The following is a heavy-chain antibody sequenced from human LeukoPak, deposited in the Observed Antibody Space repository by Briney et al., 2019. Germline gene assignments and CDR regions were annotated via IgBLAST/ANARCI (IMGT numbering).Heavy chain of an antibody. V-gene: IGHV3-33*06. CDR1: GFTFSSYG. Sequence: GRSLRLSCAASGFTFSSYGMHWVRQAPGKGLDCVAVIWYDGSNKYYADSVKGRFTISRDNSKNTLYLQMNSLRAEDTAVYYCAKGYGSGSYCIDYWGQGTLVTVSS. D-gene: IGHD3-10*01. J-gene: IGHJ4*02. CDR3: AKGYGSGSYCIDY. CDR2: IWYDGSNK.